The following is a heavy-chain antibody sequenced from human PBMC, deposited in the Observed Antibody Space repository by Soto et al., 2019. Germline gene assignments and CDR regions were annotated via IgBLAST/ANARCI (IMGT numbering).Heavy chain of an antibody. J-gene: IGHJ4*02. Sequence: SETLSLTCAVYGGSFGGYYWSWIRQPPGTGLEWIGEFYHSGSTNYNPSLKSRLTMSVDVSKNHFSLRLNSVTAADTAVYYCAGGTDGKKVAYWGQGALVTVSS. CDR1: GGSFGGYY. D-gene: IGHD5-12*01. CDR3: AGGTDGKKVAY. CDR2: FYHSGST. V-gene: IGHV4-34*01.